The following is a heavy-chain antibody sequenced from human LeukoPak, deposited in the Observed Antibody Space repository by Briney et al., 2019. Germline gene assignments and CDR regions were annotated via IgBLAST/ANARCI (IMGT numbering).Heavy chain of an antibody. J-gene: IGHJ3*02. CDR2: TKLDGSET. CDR1: GFISGAYW. V-gene: IGHV3-7*01. CDR3: ARRARYCTSTSCYTIGAFDI. Sequence: KSGGSLRLSCAASGFISGAYWMSWVRQAPGKGLEWVANTKLDGSETYYVDSVKGRFTISRDNAKNSLYLQMNSLRAEDTAVYYCARRARYCTSTSCYTIGAFDIWGQGTVVTVSS. D-gene: IGHD2-2*02.